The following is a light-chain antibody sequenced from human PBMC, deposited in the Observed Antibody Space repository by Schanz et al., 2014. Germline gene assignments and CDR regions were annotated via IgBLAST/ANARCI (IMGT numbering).Light chain of an antibody. CDR2: GAS. V-gene: IGKV3-20*01. J-gene: IGKJ4*01. CDR3: QQYATSPLT. CDR1: QSIPFTY. Sequence: EIVMTQTPGTLSLSPGERATLSCRASQSIPFTYLAWYQQKPGQAPRLLIYGASTRATGIPDRFSGSGSGTGSGTDFTLTIGRLEPEDFAVYYCQQYATSPLTFGVGTKVEIK.